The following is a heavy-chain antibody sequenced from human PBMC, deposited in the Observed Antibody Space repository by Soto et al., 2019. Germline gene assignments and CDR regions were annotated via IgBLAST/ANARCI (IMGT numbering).Heavy chain of an antibody. J-gene: IGHJ6*02. CDR1: GSAINNRDYY. CDR3: ARDRPAFKSFGTGMDL. Sequence: SETLSLTCSVSGSAINNRDYYWSWIRQHPGKGLEWIGNIFYSGSTDYNPSLKGRLTISIDTSKNEFSLKLTSVTAADTAVYYCARDRPAFKSFGTGMDLWPQATTVTASS. CDR2: IFYSGST. V-gene: IGHV4-31*03. D-gene: IGHD3-16*01.